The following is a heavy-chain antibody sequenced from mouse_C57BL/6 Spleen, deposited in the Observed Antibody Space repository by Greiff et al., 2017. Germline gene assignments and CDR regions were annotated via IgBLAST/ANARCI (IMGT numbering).Heavy chain of an antibody. J-gene: IGHJ2*01. CDR3: AREYYGAYYFDY. CDR2: IHPNSGST. D-gene: IGHD1-2*01. CDR1: GYTFTSYW. V-gene: IGHV1-64*01. Sequence: QVQLQQPGAELVKPGASVKLSCKASGYTFTSYWMHWVKQRPGQGLEWIGMIHPNSGSTNYNEKFKSKATLTVDKSSSTAYMQLSSLTSEDSAVYYCAREYYGAYYFDYWGQVTTLTVSS.